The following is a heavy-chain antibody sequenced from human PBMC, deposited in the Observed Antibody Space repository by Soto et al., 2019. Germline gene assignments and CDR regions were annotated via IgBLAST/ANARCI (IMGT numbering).Heavy chain of an antibody. CDR1: GFTFSSYA. Sequence: GGSLRLSCAASGFTFSSYAMSWVRQAPGKGLEWVSAISGSGGSTYYADSVKGRFTISRDNSKNTLYLQMNSLRAEDTAVYYCALFEYCSGGSCYSGAFDIWGQGTMVTVSS. CDR3: ALFEYCSGGSCYSGAFDI. J-gene: IGHJ3*02. CDR2: ISGSGGST. V-gene: IGHV3-23*01. D-gene: IGHD2-15*01.